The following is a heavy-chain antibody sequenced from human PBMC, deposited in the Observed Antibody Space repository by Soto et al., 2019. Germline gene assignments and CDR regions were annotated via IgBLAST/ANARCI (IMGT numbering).Heavy chain of an antibody. D-gene: IGHD3-16*01. CDR2: IWYDGSDK. Sequence: GGSLRLSCAASGFTFSGFGMHWVRQAPGKGLEWVAIIWYDGSDKYYADSVKGRFTISRDNSKNTLYLQMNSLRAEDTAVYHCTFGNLSYYFDFWGQGTPVTVSS. CDR3: TFGNLSYYFDF. J-gene: IGHJ4*02. CDR1: GFTFSGFG. V-gene: IGHV3-33*01.